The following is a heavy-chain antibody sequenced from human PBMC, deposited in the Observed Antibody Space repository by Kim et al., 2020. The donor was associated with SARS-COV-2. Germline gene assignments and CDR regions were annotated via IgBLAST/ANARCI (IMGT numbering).Heavy chain of an antibody. V-gene: IGHV4-59*01. D-gene: IGHD4-17*01. J-gene: IGHJ5*02. CDR3: ARAKGYGGYTGWFDP. Sequence: PPLKSRVTISVDTSKNQFSLKLSSVTAADTAVYYCARAKGYGGYTGWFDPWGQGTLVTVSS.